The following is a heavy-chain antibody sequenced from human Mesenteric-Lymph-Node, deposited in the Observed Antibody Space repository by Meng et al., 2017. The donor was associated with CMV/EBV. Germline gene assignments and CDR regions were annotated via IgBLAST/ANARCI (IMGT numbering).Heavy chain of an antibody. V-gene: IGHV3-74*01. CDR3: ARSGFKYQPYYYGMDV. D-gene: IGHD2-2*01. CDR2: INSDGSST. Sequence: GGSLRLSCAASGFTFSSYWMHWVRQAPGKGLVWVSRINSDGSSTSYADSVKGRFTISRDNAKNTLYLQMNSLRAKDTAVYYCARSGFKYQPYYYGMDVWGQGTTVTVSS. CDR1: GFTFSSYW. J-gene: IGHJ6*02.